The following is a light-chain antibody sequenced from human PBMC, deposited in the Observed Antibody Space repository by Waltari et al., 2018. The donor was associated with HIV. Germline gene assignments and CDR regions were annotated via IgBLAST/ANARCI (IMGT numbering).Light chain of an antibody. CDR1: SSDVGGYNS. Sequence: QSALTQPASVSGSPGQSITISCTGTSSDVGGYNSVAWYQQHPGKAPRLIIYDVTNRPSGVSNRFPGSKSGNTASLTISGLQADDEADYYCKSKTSSTTPCVFGTGTKVTVL. CDR3: KSKTSSTTPCV. CDR2: DVT. V-gene: IGLV2-14*03. J-gene: IGLJ1*01.